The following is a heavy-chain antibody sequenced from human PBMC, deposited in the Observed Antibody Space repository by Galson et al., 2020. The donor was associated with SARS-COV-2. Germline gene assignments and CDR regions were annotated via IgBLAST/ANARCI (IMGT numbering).Heavy chain of an antibody. CDR2: MNPNSGNA. Sequence: ASVKVSCKAFGYTFTDYDINWVRQATGQGLEWMGWMNPNSGNAGYVEKLQGRVTMTRDTSISTAYMELSSLRSEDTAVYYCARGLQRSRYFDYWGQGTPVTVSS. J-gene: IGHJ4*02. D-gene: IGHD1-1*01. V-gene: IGHV1-8*02. CDR3: ARGLQRSRYFDY. CDR1: GYTFTDYD.